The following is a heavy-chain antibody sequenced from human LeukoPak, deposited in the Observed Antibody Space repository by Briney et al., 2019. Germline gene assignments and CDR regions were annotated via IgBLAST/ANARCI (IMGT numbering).Heavy chain of an antibody. V-gene: IGHV3-23*01. CDR3: ARGYSSGWYDKLDY. D-gene: IGHD6-19*01. J-gene: IGHJ4*02. CDR2: IYGSAGTT. Sequence: GGSLRLSCAVSGFTFSSYAMSWVRQAPGKGLEWVSCIYGSAGTTQYADSVKGRFTISRDNSKNTLYLQMNSLRAEDTAVYYCARGYSSGWYDKLDYWGQGTLVTVSS. CDR1: GFTFSSYA.